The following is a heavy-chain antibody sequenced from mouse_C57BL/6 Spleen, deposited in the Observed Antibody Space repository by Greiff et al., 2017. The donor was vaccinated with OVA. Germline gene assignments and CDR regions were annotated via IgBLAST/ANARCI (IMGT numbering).Heavy chain of an antibody. V-gene: IGHV5-12*01. CDR1: GFTFSDYY. D-gene: IGHD2-5*01. Sequence: EVKLVESGGGLVQPGGSLKLSCAASGFTFSDYYMYWVRQTPEKRLEWVAYISNGGGSTYYPDTVKGRFTISRDNAKNTLYLQMSRLKSEDTAMYYCARQGYYSNPLDYWGQGTSVTVSS. CDR2: ISNGGGST. J-gene: IGHJ4*01. CDR3: ARQGYYSNPLDY.